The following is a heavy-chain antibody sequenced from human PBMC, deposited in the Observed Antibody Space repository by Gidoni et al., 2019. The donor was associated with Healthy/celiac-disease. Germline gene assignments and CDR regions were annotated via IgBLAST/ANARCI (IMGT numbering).Heavy chain of an antibody. CDR1: GGSISSYY. V-gene: IGHV4-59*01. CDR2: IYYSGST. Sequence: QVQLQESGPGLVKPSETLSLTCTVSGGSISSYYWSWIRQPPGKGLEWMGYIYYSGSTNYNPALKSRVTVSVDTSKNQVSLKLSSVTAADTAVYYCARFPPNYYDSSGYYYDYWYFDLWGRGTLVTVSS. CDR3: ARFPPNYYDSSGYYYDYWYFDL. D-gene: IGHD3-22*01. J-gene: IGHJ2*01.